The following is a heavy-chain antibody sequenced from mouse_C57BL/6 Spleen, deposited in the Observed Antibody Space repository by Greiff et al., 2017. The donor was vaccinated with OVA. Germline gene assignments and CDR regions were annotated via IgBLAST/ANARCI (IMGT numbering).Heavy chain of an antibody. CDR2: IWRGGST. Sequence: QVQLQQSGPGLVQPSQSLSIPCTVSGFSLTSYGVHWFRQSSGNGLEWLGVIWRGGSTDYNAAVMSRLSITKDNSKSQVFFKMNSLQADDTAIYYCATPITTVDAMDYWGQGTSVTVSS. D-gene: IGHD1-1*01. CDR1: GFSLTSYG. J-gene: IGHJ4*01. V-gene: IGHV2-5*01. CDR3: ATPITTVDAMDY.